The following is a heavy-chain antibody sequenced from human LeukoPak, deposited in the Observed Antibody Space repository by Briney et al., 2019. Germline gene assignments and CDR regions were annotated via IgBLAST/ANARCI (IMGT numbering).Heavy chain of an antibody. V-gene: IGHV3-9*03. CDR3: AKASGIAVAGTSVYFQH. D-gene: IGHD6-19*01. CDR2: ISWNSGSI. Sequence: GGSLRLSCAASGFTFDDNAMHWFRQAPGKGLEWVSGISWNSGSIGYADSVKGRFTISRDNAKNSLYLQMNSLRAEDMALYYCAKASGIAVAGTSVYFQHWGQGTLVTVSS. CDR1: GFTFDDNA. J-gene: IGHJ1*01.